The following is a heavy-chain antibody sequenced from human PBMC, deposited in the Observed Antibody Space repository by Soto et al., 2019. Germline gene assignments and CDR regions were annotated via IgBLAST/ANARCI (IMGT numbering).Heavy chain of an antibody. CDR3: ARDQGIAAAFLRRYYYYGMDV. Sequence: QVQLVESGGGVVQPGRSLRLSCAASGFTFSSYGMHWVRQAPGKGLEWVAGIWYDGSNKYYADSVKGRFTISRDNSKNTLYLQMNSLRAEDTAVYYCARDQGIAAAFLRRYYYYGMDVWGQGTTVTVSS. J-gene: IGHJ6*02. D-gene: IGHD6-13*01. CDR1: GFTFSSYG. CDR2: IWYDGSNK. V-gene: IGHV3-33*01.